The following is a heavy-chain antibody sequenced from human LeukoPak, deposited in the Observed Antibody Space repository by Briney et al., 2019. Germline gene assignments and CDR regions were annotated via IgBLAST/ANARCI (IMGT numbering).Heavy chain of an antibody. CDR2: ISYDGSNK. D-gene: IGHD4-11*01. Sequence: GGSLRLSCAASGFTFSSYGMHWARQAPGKGLEWVAVISYDGSNKYYADSVKGRFTISRDNSKNTLYLQMNSLRAEDTAVYYCAKDAPLYSNYNRRFDYWGQGTLVTVSS. J-gene: IGHJ4*02. CDR1: GFTFSSYG. V-gene: IGHV3-30*18. CDR3: AKDAPLYSNYNRRFDY.